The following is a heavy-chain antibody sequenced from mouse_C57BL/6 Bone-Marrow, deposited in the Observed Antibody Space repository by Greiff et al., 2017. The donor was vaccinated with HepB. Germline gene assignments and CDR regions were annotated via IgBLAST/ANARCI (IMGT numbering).Heavy chain of an antibody. CDR2: IYPSDSET. J-gene: IGHJ4*01. CDR1: GYTFTSYW. V-gene: IGHV1-61*01. CDR3: ARDGNYVAMDY. Sequence: VQLQQSGAELVRPGSSVKLSCKASGYTFTSYWMDWVKQRPGQGLEWIGNIYPSDSETHYNQKFKDKATLTVDKSSSTAYMQLSSLTSEDSAVYYCARDGNYVAMDYWGQGTSVTVSS. D-gene: IGHD2-1*01.